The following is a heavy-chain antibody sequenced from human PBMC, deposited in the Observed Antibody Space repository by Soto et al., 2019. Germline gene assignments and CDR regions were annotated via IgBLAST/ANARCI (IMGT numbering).Heavy chain of an antibody. J-gene: IGHJ4*02. CDR2: IWYDGSNK. V-gene: IGHV3-33*01. CDR1: GVTFSRYG. Sequence: GGALRLSCAGSGVTFSRYGMHWVRQAPGKGLEWVAVIWYDGSNKYYADSVKGRFTISRDNSKNTLYLQMNSLRAEDTAVYYCARDGTPDFALLWFGELFDYWGQGTLVTVSS. D-gene: IGHD3-10*01. CDR3: ARDGTPDFALLWFGELFDY.